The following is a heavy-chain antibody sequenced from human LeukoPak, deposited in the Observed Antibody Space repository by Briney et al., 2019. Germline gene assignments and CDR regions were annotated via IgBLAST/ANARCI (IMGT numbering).Heavy chain of an antibody. CDR2: TTGSGAGT. CDR1: GFAFSSYA. V-gene: IGHV3-23*01. Sequence: GGSLRLSCAAPGFAFSSYALTWVRQTPGKRLEWVSSTTGSGAGTKYADSVKGRFTISRDNSKNTLYLQMNSLTVEDTAIYYCAKDPNGDYIGAFDYWGQGTLVTVSS. D-gene: IGHD2-8*01. J-gene: IGHJ4*02. CDR3: AKDPNGDYIGAFDY.